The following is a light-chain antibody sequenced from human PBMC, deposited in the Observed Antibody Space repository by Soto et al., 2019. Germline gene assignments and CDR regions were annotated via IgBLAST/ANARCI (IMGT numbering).Light chain of an antibody. V-gene: IGLV2-23*01. J-gene: IGLJ2*01. CDR2: EGS. CDR3: CSYAGSSTVV. Sequence: QSVLTQPASVSGSPGQSITISCTGTSSDVGSYNLVSWYQQHPGKAPKLMIYEGSKRPSGVSNRFSVSKSGNTASLTISGLQAEDEADYYCCSYAGSSTVVFGGGTKVTVL. CDR1: SSDVGSYNL.